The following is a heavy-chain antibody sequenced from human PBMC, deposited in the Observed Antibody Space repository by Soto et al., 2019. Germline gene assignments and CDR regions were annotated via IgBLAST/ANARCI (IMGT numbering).Heavy chain of an antibody. Sequence: ASVKVYCKASGGTFSIYAISWGRQAPRQGLEWMGGIIPIFGTANYAQKFQGRVTITADESTSAAYMELSSLRSEDTAVYYCARSRLITMVRGGPIDYWGQGTLLTVSS. J-gene: IGHJ4*02. CDR3: ARSRLITMVRGGPIDY. V-gene: IGHV1-69*13. CDR1: GGTFSIYA. D-gene: IGHD3-10*01. CDR2: IIPIFGTA.